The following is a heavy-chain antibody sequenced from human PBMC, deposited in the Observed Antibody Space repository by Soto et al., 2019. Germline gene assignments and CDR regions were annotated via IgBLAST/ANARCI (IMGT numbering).Heavy chain of an antibody. V-gene: IGHV4-4*02. CDR1: GDSITGDNW. CDR3: ARGLGSGSYYYYGMDV. J-gene: IGHJ6*02. Sequence: SETLSLTCAVSGDSITGDNWWSWVRQPPGKGLEWIGEIHHSGSTNYNPSLKSRVTISVDTSKNQFSLKLSSVTAADTAVYYCARGLGSGSYYYYGMDVWGQGTTVTVSS. CDR2: IHHSGST. D-gene: IGHD3-10*01.